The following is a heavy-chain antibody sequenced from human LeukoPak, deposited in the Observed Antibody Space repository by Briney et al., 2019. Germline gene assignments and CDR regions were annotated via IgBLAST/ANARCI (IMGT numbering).Heavy chain of an antibody. V-gene: IGHV3-49*04. CDR2: IRGKAYGETP. D-gene: IGHD4-17*01. CDR3: AKENTKTPFRPGEATVTKGYFDY. CDR1: GFSFGAYL. Sequence: GGSLRLSCTASGFSFGAYLISWVRQAPGQGLEWVGYIRGKAYGETPEYAASVKGRFTISRNDSNTIAYLQMNSLRAEDTAGYYCAKENTKTPFRPGEATVTKGYFDYWGQGTLVIVSS. J-gene: IGHJ4*02.